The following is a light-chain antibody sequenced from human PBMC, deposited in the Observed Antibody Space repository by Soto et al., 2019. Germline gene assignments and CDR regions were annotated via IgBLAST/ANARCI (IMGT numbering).Light chain of an antibody. CDR1: SSDVGGYNY. Sequence: QSVLNQASSVFGSPGQSITLSRPGTSSDVGGYNYVSWYQQHPGKAPKLMIYDVSNRPSGVSNRFSGSKSGNTASLTISGLQAEDEADYYCSSYTSSSTPVFGTGTKVTVL. CDR3: SSYTSSSTPV. CDR2: DVS. V-gene: IGLV2-14*01. J-gene: IGLJ1*01.